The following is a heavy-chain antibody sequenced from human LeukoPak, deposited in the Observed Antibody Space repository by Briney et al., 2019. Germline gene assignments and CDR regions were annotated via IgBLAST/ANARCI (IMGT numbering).Heavy chain of an antibody. CDR1: GGSFSGYY. D-gene: IGHD3-10*01. CDR2: INHSGST. Sequence: SETLSLTCAVYGGSFSGYYWSWIRQPPGEGLEWIGEINHSGSTNYNPSLKSRVTISVDTSKNQFSLKLSSVTAADTAVYYCARGPTMVRGARYYFDYWGQGTLVTVSS. V-gene: IGHV4-34*01. CDR3: ARGPTMVRGARYYFDY. J-gene: IGHJ4*02.